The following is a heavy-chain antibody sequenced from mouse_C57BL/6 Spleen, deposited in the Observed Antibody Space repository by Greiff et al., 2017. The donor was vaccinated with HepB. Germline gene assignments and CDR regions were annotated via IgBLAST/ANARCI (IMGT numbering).Heavy chain of an antibody. CDR2: ISSGSSTI. CDR1: GFTFSDYG. J-gene: IGHJ4*01. Sequence: EVQGVESGGGLVKPGGSLKLSCAASGFTFSDYGMHWVRQAPEKRLEWVAYISSGSSTIYYADTVKGRFTISRDNAKNTRFLQMTSLRSEDTAMVYCARYYYGSSYGAMDYWGQGTSVTVSS. V-gene: IGHV5-17*01. D-gene: IGHD1-1*01. CDR3: ARYYYGSSYGAMDY.